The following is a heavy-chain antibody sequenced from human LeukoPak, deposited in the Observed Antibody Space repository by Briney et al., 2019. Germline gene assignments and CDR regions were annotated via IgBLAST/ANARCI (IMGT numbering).Heavy chain of an antibody. D-gene: IGHD2-15*01. V-gene: IGHV3-48*04. Sequence: PGGSLRLSCAASGFTFSNYGINWVRQAPGKGLEWVSYISSSGSTIYYADSVKGRFTISRDNAKNSLYLQMNSLRAEDTAVYYCARKLGYCSGGSCEGDYWGQGTLVTVSS. CDR2: ISSSGSTI. CDR1: GFTFSNYG. CDR3: ARKLGYCSGGSCEGDY. J-gene: IGHJ4*02.